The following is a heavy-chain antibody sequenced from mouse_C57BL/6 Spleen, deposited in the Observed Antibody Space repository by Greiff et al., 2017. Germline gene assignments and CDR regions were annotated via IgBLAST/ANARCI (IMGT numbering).Heavy chain of an antibody. CDR1: GFSLTSYG. Sequence: VQLQQPGPGLVQPSPSLYLTCTASGFSLTSYGVHWVRQSPGKGLEWLGVIWSGGSTDYNAAFISRLSISKDNSKSQVFFKMNSLQADDTAIYYCARYSDYWGQGTLVTVSA. V-gene: IGHV2-2*01. CDR2: IWSGGST. J-gene: IGHJ3*01. CDR3: ARYSDY.